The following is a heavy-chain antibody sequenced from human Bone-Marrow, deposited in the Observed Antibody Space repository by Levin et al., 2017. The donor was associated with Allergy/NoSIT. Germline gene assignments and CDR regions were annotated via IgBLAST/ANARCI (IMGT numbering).Heavy chain of an antibody. CDR1: RGSISTYY. Sequence: TGGSLRLSCTVSRGSISTYYFSWIRQPPGKGLEWVAFISYSGSPTYNPSLKSRATISVDTSKNQFSLKLRSVTAADTAVYYCARIWFGELYGLDIWGQGTTVIVSS. V-gene: IGHV4-59*01. D-gene: IGHD3-10*01. CDR2: ISYSGSP. CDR3: ARIWFGELYGLDI. J-gene: IGHJ6*02.